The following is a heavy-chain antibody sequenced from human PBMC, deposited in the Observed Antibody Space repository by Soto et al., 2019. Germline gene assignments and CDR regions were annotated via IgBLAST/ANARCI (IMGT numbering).Heavy chain of an antibody. V-gene: IGHV4-59*01. CDR2: IYYSGST. Sequence: SETLSLTCTVSGGSISSYYWSWIRQPPGKGLEWIGYIYYSGSTNYSPSLKSRVTISVDTSKNQFSLKLSSVTAADTAVYYCARRRDGYSYFDYWGQGTLVTVSS. CDR1: GGSISSYY. CDR3: ARRRDGYSYFDY. D-gene: IGHD4-4*01. J-gene: IGHJ4*02.